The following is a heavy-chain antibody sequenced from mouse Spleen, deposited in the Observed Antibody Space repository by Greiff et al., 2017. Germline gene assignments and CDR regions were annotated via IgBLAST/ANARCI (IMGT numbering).Heavy chain of an antibody. J-gene: IGHJ1*01. Sequence: EVKLLESGPGLVKPSQSLSLTCSVTGYSITSGYYWNWIRQFPGNKLEWMGYISYDGSNNYNPSLKNRISITRDTSKNQFFLKLNSVTTEDTATYYCARDDFPTVANWYFDVWGAGTTVTVSS. CDR1: GYSITSGYY. CDR3: ARDDFPTVANWYFDV. CDR2: ISYDGSN. V-gene: IGHV3-6*01. D-gene: IGHD1-1*01.